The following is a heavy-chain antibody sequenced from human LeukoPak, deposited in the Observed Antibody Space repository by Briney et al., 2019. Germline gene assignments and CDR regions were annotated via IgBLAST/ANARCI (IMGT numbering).Heavy chain of an antibody. CDR3: AKAGGAYSSSWYLYFDY. Sequence: PGGSLRLSCAASGFTFSGFAMTWVRQAPGKGLEWASSIGSDEKTHYSESVRGRFAISRDNSKSMLYLQMNTLRAEDTAVYYCAKAGGAYSSSWYLYFDYWGQGTLVTVSS. CDR1: GFTFSGFA. V-gene: IGHV3-23*01. CDR2: IGSDEKT. J-gene: IGHJ4*02. D-gene: IGHD6-13*01.